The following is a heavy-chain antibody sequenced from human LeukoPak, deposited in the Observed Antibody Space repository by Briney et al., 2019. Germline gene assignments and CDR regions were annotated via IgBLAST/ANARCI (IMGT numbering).Heavy chain of an antibody. D-gene: IGHD6-13*01. CDR2: IYTSGST. Sequence: PSETLSLTCTVSGGSISSYYWSWIRQPAGKGLEWIGRIYTSGSTNYNLSLKSRVTMSVDTSKNQFSLKLSSVTAADTAVYYCARGGSSSWYFPLDYWGQGTLVTVSS. V-gene: IGHV4-4*07. CDR3: ARGGSSSWYFPLDY. CDR1: GGSISSYY. J-gene: IGHJ4*02.